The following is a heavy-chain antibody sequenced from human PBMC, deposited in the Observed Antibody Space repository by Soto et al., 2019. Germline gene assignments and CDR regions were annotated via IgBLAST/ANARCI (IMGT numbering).Heavy chain of an antibody. D-gene: IGHD3-3*01. Sequence: SVKVSCKASGGTFSSYAISWVRQAPGQGLEWMGGIIPIFGTANYAQKFQGRVTITADESTSTAYMELSSLRSEDTAVYYCARRREDDFWSGYSNWFDPWGQGTLVTVSS. CDR3: ARRREDDFWSGYSNWFDP. J-gene: IGHJ5*02. CDR2: IIPIFGTA. CDR1: GGTFSSYA. V-gene: IGHV1-69*13.